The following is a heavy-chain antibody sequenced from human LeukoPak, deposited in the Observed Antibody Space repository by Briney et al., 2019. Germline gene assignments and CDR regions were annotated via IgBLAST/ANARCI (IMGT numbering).Heavy chain of an antibody. CDR2: IYYSGST. D-gene: IGHD6-19*01. CDR1: GGSISSYY. V-gene: IGHV4-59*08. CDR3: ARAVSGRFDY. Sequence: PSETLSLTCTVSGGSISSYYWSWIRQPPGKGLEWIGYIYYSGSTNYNPSLNSRVTISVDTSKNQFSLRPSSVTAADTAIYYCARAVSGRFDYWGQGTLVTVSS. J-gene: IGHJ4*02.